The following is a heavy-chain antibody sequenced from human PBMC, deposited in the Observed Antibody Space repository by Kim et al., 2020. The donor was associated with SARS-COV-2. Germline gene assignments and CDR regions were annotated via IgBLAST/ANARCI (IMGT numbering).Heavy chain of an antibody. CDR3: ARIGGYYDSSGYHPFVDY. J-gene: IGHJ4*02. CDR1: GGSISSYY. Sequence: SETLSLTCTVSGGSISSYYWSWIRQPPGKGLEWIGYIYYSGSTNYNPSLKSRVTISVDTSKNQFSLKLSSVTAADTAVYYCARIGGYYDSSGYHPFVDYWGQGTLVTVSS. D-gene: IGHD3-22*01. CDR2: IYYSGST. V-gene: IGHV4-59*01.